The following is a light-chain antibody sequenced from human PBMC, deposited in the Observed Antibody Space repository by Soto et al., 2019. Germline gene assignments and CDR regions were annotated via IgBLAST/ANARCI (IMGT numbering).Light chain of an antibody. CDR2: AAS. J-gene: IGKJ1*01. Sequence: DIQMTQSPSSLSASLGDRVTITWGASQGIRNALSWYQQKKGKAPQRLIYAASSLQSGVPSRFSGSGYGTEFNLTISSLQTDDFATYYCQHYNSYSEAFGQGTQVDIK. V-gene: IGKV1-17*01. CDR1: QGIRNA. CDR3: QHYNSYSEA.